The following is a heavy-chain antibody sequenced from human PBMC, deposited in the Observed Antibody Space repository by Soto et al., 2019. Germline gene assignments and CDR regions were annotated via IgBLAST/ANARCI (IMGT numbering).Heavy chain of an antibody. CDR2: INHSGST. V-gene: IGHV4-34*01. D-gene: IGHD2-2*01. Sequence: QVQLQQWGAGLLKPSETLSLTCAVYGGSFSGYYWSWIRQPPGKGLEWIGEINHSGSTNYNPSLKSLVTIPVDTSKTQFSLELSSGTAADTAVYYCARRLVVVPAALHRSNWFDPWGQGTLVTVSS. CDR1: GGSFSGYY. CDR3: ARRLVVVPAALHRSNWFDP. J-gene: IGHJ5*02.